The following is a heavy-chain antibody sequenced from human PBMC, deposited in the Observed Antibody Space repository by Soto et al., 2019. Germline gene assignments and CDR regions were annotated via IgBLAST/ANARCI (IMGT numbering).Heavy chain of an antibody. CDR2: IPYDENNK. Sequence: PGGSLRLSCAASGFIFSSYGMHWVRQAPGKGLEWVAVIPYDENNKHYADSVKGRFTISRDNSKNTVYLQMNSLRAGDTAVYYCAKDITRSTNAGMDVWGQGTTVTVSS. D-gene: IGHD1-1*01. J-gene: IGHJ6*02. V-gene: IGHV3-30*18. CDR3: AKDITRSTNAGMDV. CDR1: GFIFSSYG.